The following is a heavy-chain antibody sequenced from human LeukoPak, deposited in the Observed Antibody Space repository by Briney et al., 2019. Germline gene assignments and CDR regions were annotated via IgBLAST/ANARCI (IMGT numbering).Heavy chain of an antibody. J-gene: IGHJ4*02. CDR3: ARGRYSSSWYEFDD. CDR2: INPNSGST. D-gene: IGHD6-13*01. V-gene: IGHV1-2*06. Sequence: ASVKVSCKASGYTFTGYYMHWVRQAPGQGLEWMGRINPNSGSTNYAQKFQGRVTMTTDTSTSTAYMELSRLRSGDTAVYYCARGRYSSSWYEFDDWGQGTLVTVSS. CDR1: GYTFTGYY.